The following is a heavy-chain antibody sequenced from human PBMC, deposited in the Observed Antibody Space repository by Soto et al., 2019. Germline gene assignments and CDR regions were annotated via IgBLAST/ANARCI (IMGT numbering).Heavy chain of an antibody. D-gene: IGHD2-21*01. J-gene: IGHJ4*02. CDR1: GFTFSSYS. CDR3: AREVWSYPQGAPDY. V-gene: IGHV3-21*01. Sequence: EVQLVESGGGLVKPGGSLRLSCAASGFTFSSYSMNWVRQAPGKGLEWVSSITSSGNYIYYADSVKGRFTISRDNAKDSRYLQMNSLRGEDTAVYYCAREVWSYPQGAPDYWGQGTLVTVSS. CDR2: ITSSGNYI.